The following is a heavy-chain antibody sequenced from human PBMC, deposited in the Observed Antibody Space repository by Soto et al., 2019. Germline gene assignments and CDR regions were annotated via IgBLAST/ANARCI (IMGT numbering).Heavy chain of an antibody. Sequence: QVQLVQSGAEVKKPGSSVKVSCKASGGTFSSYAISWVRQAPGQGLEWMGGIIPIFGTANYAQKFQGRVTITADESTSTAYMDLSSLSSEDTAVYYCARAPYPYSSGWNWFDPWGEGTLVTVSS. J-gene: IGHJ5*02. D-gene: IGHD6-19*01. CDR2: IIPIFGTA. CDR1: GGTFSSYA. CDR3: ARAPYPYSSGWNWFDP. V-gene: IGHV1-69*01.